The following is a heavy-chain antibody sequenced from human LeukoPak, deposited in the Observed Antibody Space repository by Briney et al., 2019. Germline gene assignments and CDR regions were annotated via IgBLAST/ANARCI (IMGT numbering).Heavy chain of an antibody. V-gene: IGHV4-59*01. D-gene: IGHD2-15*01. Sequence: SETLSLTCTVSGGSIGTSYWAWIRQPPGKGLEWVAYIHYSGATSYNPSLESRLTISLDMSNNQFSLKLSSVTAADTAVYYCARDSRGGGPDFDYWGQGVLVTVSS. CDR1: GGSIGTSY. CDR2: IHYSGAT. CDR3: ARDSRGGGPDFDY. J-gene: IGHJ4*02.